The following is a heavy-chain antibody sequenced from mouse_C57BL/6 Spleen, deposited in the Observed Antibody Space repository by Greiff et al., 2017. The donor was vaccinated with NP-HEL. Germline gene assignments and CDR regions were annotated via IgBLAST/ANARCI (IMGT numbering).Heavy chain of an antibody. J-gene: IGHJ3*01. CDR2: IWGDGST. CDR1: GFSLTSYG. D-gene: IGHD2-2*01. V-gene: IGHV2-3*01. CDR3: AKGDYGYDGSRFAY. Sequence: VMLVESGPGLVAPSQSLSITCTVSGFSLTSYGVSWVRQPPGKGLEWLGVIWGDGSTNYHSALISRLSISKDNSNSQGFLKLNRLQTDDTATYYCAKGDYGYDGSRFAYWGQGTLVTVSA.